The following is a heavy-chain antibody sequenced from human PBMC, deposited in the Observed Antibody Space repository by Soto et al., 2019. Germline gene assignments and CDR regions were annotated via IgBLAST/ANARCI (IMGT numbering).Heavy chain of an antibody. V-gene: IGHV3-48*01. CDR3: AIEGGDLDWFDP. CDR1: GFTFSSYS. J-gene: IGHJ5*02. Sequence: EVQLVESGGGLVQPGGSLRLSCAASGFTFSSYSMNWGRQSPGNGLEWVSYISSSSSTIYYADSAKGRFTISRDNAKNSLYMQMSSLRAEDTAVYYGAIEGGDLDWFDPWGQGTLVTVSS. D-gene: IGHD4-17*01. CDR2: ISSSSSTI.